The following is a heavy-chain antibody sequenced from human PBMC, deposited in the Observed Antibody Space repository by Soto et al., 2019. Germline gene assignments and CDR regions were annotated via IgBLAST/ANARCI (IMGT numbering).Heavy chain of an antibody. CDR2: INAGNGNT. J-gene: IGHJ5*02. CDR3: ARDLADYGDYNNWFDP. Sequence: ASVKVSCKASGYTFTSYAMHWVRQAPGQRLEWMGWINAGNGNTKYSQKFQGRVTITRDTSASTAYMELSSLRSEDTAVYYCARDLADYGDYNNWFDPWGQGTLVTVS. CDR1: GYTFTSYA. D-gene: IGHD4-17*01. V-gene: IGHV1-3*01.